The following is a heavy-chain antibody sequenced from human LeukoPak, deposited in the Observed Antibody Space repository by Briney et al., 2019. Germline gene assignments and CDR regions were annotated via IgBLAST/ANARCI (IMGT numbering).Heavy chain of an antibody. CDR2: INHSGST. CDR1: GGSFSGYY. V-gene: IGHV4-34*01. J-gene: IGHJ5*02. D-gene: IGHD4-23*01. Sequence: SETLSLTCAVYGGSFSGYYWSWIRQPPGKGLEWIGEINHSGSTNYNPSLKSRVTISVDTSKNQFSLKLTSVTAADTALYYCARVFGGNPNWFDPWGQGTLVTVSS. CDR3: ARVFGGNPNWFDP.